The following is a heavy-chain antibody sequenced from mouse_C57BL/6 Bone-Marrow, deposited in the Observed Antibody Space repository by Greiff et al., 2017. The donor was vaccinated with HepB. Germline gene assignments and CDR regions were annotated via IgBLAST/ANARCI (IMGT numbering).Heavy chain of an antibody. CDR2: ISYDGSN. V-gene: IGHV3-6*01. CDR3: ARDPSITTVVANAMDY. CDR1: GYSITSGYY. J-gene: IGHJ4*01. Sequence: EVQLQESGPGLVKPSQSLSLTCSVTGYSITSGYYWNWIRQFPGNKLEWMGYISYDGSNNYNPSLKNRISITRYTSKNQFFLKLNSVTTEDTATYYCARDPSITTVVANAMDYWGQGTSVTVSS. D-gene: IGHD1-1*01.